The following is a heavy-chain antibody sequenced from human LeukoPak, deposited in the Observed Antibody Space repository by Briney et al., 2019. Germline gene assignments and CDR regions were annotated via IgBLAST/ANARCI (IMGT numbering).Heavy chain of an antibody. Sequence: ASVKVSCKASGYTFTGHSMYWVRQAPGQGLEWMGWIKPNSGGTNYAQKFQGRVTMTRDTSISTAYMELSRLRSDDTAVYYCARGRGKYYYGSELDYWGQGTLVTVSS. D-gene: IGHD3-10*01. J-gene: IGHJ4*02. V-gene: IGHV1-2*02. CDR1: GYTFTGHS. CDR3: ARGRGKYYYGSELDY. CDR2: IKPNSGGT.